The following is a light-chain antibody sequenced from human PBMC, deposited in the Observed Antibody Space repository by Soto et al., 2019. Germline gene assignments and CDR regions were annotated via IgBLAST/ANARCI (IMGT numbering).Light chain of an antibody. Sequence: DIQMTQSPSSLSSSVGDMVTITSQASQDIRKNLNWNQQTPGKSPKLLIFRASNLETGVPSRFSGSGSGTDFTFTISSLQPEDIATYFCQHYDNLPPRVTFGQGTRLEI. CDR2: RAS. CDR1: QDIRKN. V-gene: IGKV1-33*01. J-gene: IGKJ5*01. CDR3: QHYDNLPPRVT.